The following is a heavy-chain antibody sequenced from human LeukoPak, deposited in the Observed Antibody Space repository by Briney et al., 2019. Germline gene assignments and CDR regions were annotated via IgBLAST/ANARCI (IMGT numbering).Heavy chain of an antibody. CDR1: EFSVSNNY. V-gene: IGHV3-66*01. D-gene: IGHD3-10*01. CDR2: IYSGGTT. CDR3: ARKSDSLMLRGGDC. J-gene: IGHJ4*02. Sequence: GGSLRLSCAASEFSVSNNYMTWVRQASGKGLECVSIIYSGGTTYYADSVRGRFTISRDNSKNTLYLQMDRLRVEDTAVYYCARKSDSLMLRGGDCWGQGTLVTVSS.